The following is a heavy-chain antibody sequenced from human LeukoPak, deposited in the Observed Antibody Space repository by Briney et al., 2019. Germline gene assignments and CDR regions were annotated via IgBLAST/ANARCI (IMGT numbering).Heavy chain of an antibody. V-gene: IGHV4-39*01. CDR2: IYYTGIT. CDR1: GGSXTSDTYY. D-gene: IGHD5-18*01. CDR3: ATSEGAYTYDVAFDI. J-gene: IGHJ3*02. Sequence: LTXTVCGGSXTSDTYYCGWGRQPRGKGVEWIAFIYYTGITFDTPYLKGRITLSEDTTKNQLSLKLRYVTAADTAVYYCATSEGAYTYDVAFDIWGQGTMVTVSS.